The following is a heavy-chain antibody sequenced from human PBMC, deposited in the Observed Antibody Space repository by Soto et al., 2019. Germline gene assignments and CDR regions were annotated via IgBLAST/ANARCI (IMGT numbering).Heavy chain of an antibody. Sequence: EVQLVESGGGLVQPGGSLRLSCAASGFTFSSYWMSWVRQAPGQGLEWVANIKQAGSEKYYVDSVKGRFTISRDNAKNSLYLQMNSLRAEDTAVYYCARVGHWLAHDAFDIWGQGTMVTVSS. D-gene: IGHD6-19*01. V-gene: IGHV3-7*03. CDR1: GFTFSSYW. CDR2: IKQAGSEK. CDR3: ARVGHWLAHDAFDI. J-gene: IGHJ3*02.